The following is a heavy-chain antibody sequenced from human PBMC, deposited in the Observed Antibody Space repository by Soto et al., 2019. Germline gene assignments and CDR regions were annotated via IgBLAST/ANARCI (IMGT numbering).Heavy chain of an antibody. J-gene: IGHJ1*01. V-gene: IGHV4-34*01. Sequence: SETLYLTCAVYGGSFSGYYWSWLRQPPGKGLEGIGEINHSGSTNYNPSLKSRVTISVDTSKNQFSLKLSSVTAADTAVYYCARGYDSSGWSGRKYFQHWGQGTLVTVS. CDR2: INHSGST. CDR1: GGSFSGYY. D-gene: IGHD3-22*01. CDR3: ARGYDSSGWSGRKYFQH.